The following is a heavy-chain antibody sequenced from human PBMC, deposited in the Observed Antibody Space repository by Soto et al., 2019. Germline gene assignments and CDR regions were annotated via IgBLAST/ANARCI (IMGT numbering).Heavy chain of an antibody. V-gene: IGHV1-69*12. CDR3: AREGLVLVPTTVHSDYYYYAMDV. D-gene: IGHD2-2*01. CDR1: GDTFSTYS. Sequence: QVQLVQSGAEVKKPGSSVKVSCKASGDTFSTYSINCMRQAPGRGLEWVGGIFHRYGNSNYAQKFAGRVTIAADESTITAYMELRSLSSEDTAVYYCAREGLVLVPTTVHSDYYYYAMDVWGQGTTVTVSS. J-gene: IGHJ6*02. CDR2: IFHRYGNS.